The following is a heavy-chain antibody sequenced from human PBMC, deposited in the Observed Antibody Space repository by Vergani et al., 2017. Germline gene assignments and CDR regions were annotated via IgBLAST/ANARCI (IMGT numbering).Heavy chain of an antibody. CDR3: ARHDWVGGGSFYYYGMDV. D-gene: IGHD1-26*01. Sequence: QVQLQESGPGLVKPSETLSLTCAVSGYSISSGYYWGWIRQPPGKGLEWIGSIYHSGSTYYNPSLKSRVTISVDTSKNQFSLKLSSVTAADTAVYYCARHDWVGGGSFYYYGMDVWGQGTRVTVSS. CDR1: GYSISSGYY. CDR2: IYHSGST. V-gene: IGHV4-38-2*01. J-gene: IGHJ6*02.